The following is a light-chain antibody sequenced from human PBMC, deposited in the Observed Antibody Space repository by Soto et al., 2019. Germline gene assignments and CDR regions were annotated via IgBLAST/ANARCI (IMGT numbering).Light chain of an antibody. J-gene: IGKJ2*01. Sequence: EIVLTQSPATMYLSPGERATLSCRARQSVSSYLAWYQQKPGQAPRLLIYDASNRATGIPARFSGSGSGTDFTLTISSLEPDDFAVYYCQQRSNWPPYTFGQVTKLEIK. CDR2: DAS. CDR3: QQRSNWPPYT. V-gene: IGKV3-11*01. CDR1: QSVSSY.